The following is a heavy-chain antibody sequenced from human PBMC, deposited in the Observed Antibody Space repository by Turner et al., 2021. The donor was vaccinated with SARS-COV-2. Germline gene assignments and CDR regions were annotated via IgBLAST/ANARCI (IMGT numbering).Heavy chain of an antibody. V-gene: IGHV3-21*01. Sequence: EVQLVTSVAGLVKPCGSLRLSCAAPGFTFSSYSMNWVRKAPGKGLEGVSSISYSSTNIYYADSVKCRYTIARDNAKNEMYLKMNSLRAEDTAVYYCARDHRPVVVPAAKRAGSYYYGMDVWGQGTTVTVSS. CDR3: ARDHRPVVVPAAKRAGSYYYGMDV. CDR1: GFTFSSYS. CDR2: ISYSSTNI. D-gene: IGHD2-2*01. J-gene: IGHJ6*02.